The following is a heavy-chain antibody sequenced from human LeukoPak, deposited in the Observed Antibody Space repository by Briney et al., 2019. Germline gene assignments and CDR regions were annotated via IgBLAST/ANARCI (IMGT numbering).Heavy chain of an antibody. CDR2: IWYEGSNE. CDR1: VFTFGTDG. CDR3: VKGRQYTTSSPIWGYFDY. J-gene: IGHJ4*02. Sequence: PGGSLRHSCAPPVFTFGTDGMYSGRAGLDGGLGRVAVIWYEGSNEDYADSVKGRFTISRDNSKNTLYLQMNSLRAEDTALYYCVKGRQYTTSSPIWGYFDYWGQGTLVTVSS. D-gene: IGHD6-6*01. V-gene: IGHV3-33*06.